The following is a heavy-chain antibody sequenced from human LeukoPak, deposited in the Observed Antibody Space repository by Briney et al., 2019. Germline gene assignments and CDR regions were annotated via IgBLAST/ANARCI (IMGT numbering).Heavy chain of an antibody. Sequence: GESLKISCKAFGYTFSTYWIGWVRQMPGKGLEWMGIIYPGDSETRYSPSFEGQVTISADKSISTAYLQWSSLKASDTAMYYCARLLSKYCSSTSCPGEDSHLDPWGRGTLVTVSS. CDR2: IYPGDSET. V-gene: IGHV5-51*01. CDR3: ARLLSKYCSSTSCPGEDSHLDP. D-gene: IGHD2-2*01. CDR1: GYTFSTYW. J-gene: IGHJ5*02.